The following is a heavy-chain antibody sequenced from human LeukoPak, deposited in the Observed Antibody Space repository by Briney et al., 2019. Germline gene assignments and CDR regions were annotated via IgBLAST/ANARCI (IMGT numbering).Heavy chain of an antibody. CDR2: INTNNGRT. CDR1: GYTFTTYY. D-gene: IGHD3-10*01. V-gene: IGHV1-46*01. CDR3: VREKAGGYFDF. J-gene: IGHJ4*02. Sequence: ASVNVSCKTSGYTFTTYYIQWFRQAPGEGLEWLGMINTNNGRTNQPQNFRNSVTMTRDMSTSTVYMELSSLTSGHTAIYYCVREKAGGYFDFWGQGTLVTVSS.